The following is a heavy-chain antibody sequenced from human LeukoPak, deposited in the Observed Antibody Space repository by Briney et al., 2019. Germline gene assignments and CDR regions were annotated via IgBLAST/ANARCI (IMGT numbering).Heavy chain of an antibody. CDR2: IRGTGDST. Sequence: GGSLRLSCAASGFTFSNCSMTWVRQAPGKGLEWVSTIRGTGDSTHYADSVKGRFIISRDKSKNMLYLQMNGLRAEDTAIYYCAKGQELDDGVFDSWGQGTLVTVSS. D-gene: IGHD1-1*01. CDR3: AKGQELDDGVFDS. CDR1: GFTFSNCS. V-gene: IGHV3-23*01. J-gene: IGHJ4*02.